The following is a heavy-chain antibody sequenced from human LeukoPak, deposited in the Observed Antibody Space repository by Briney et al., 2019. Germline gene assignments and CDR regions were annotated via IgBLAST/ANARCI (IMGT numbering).Heavy chain of an antibody. CDR1: GGSISSYY. Sequence: SETLSLTCTVSGGSISSYYWSWIRRPAGKGLEWIGRIYTSGGTNYNPSLKSRVTMSVDTFKNQFSLKLSSVTAADTAVYYCARDRGSGVYYYYYYMDVWGKGTTVTVSS. CDR2: IYTSGGT. CDR3: ARDRGSGVYYYYYYMDV. V-gene: IGHV4-4*07. D-gene: IGHD1-26*01. J-gene: IGHJ6*03.